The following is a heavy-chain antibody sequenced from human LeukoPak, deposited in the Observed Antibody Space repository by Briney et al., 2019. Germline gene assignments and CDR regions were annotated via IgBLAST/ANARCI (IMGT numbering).Heavy chain of an antibody. Sequence: GGSLRLSCAASGFSFEDYMMHWVRQPPGKGLEWVSGFSATDATTQYADFVKGRFIISRDNSNNMLFLQMNSLRAEDTAVYYCARSQTAAAGTGAFDTWGQGTKVTVSS. CDR2: FSATDATT. CDR3: ARSQTAAAGTGAFDT. J-gene: IGHJ3*02. D-gene: IGHD6-13*01. CDR1: GFSFEDYM. V-gene: IGHV3-23*01.